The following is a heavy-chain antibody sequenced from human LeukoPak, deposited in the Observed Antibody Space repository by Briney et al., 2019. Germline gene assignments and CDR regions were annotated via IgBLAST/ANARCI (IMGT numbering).Heavy chain of an antibody. Sequence: GGSLRLSCAATGFTVSNKYMSWVRQAPGRGLEWVSVIYSGGSTDYADSVKGRFTISRDNSKNMLHLQMNNLRAEDTAFYYCARGRPVGASTVEDYWGQGTLVTVSS. CDR2: IYSGGST. V-gene: IGHV3-66*01. CDR3: ARGRPVGASTVEDY. CDR1: GFTVSNKY. J-gene: IGHJ4*02. D-gene: IGHD1-26*01.